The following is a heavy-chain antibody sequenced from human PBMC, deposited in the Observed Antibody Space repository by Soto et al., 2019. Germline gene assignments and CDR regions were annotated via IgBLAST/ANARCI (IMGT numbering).Heavy chain of an antibody. CDR1: GFSVSAYE. Sequence: EVQLVQSGGGLVQPGGSLRLSCEASGFSVSAYEMNWVRLAPGKGLEWISYISSSGDTIVYADSVKGRFTISRDSAQNSLYLQMHSLRAEDTAVYYCARDRSGQGDCFDPWGQGTQVTVSS. CDR3: ARDRSGQGDCFDP. D-gene: IGHD3-16*01. J-gene: IGHJ5*02. V-gene: IGHV3-48*03. CDR2: ISSSGDTI.